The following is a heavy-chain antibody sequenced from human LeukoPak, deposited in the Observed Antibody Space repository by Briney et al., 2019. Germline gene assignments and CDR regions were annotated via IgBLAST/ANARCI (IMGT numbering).Heavy chain of an antibody. CDR2: ISSSSSYI. CDR1: GFTFSSYS. V-gene: IGHV3-21*01. D-gene: IGHD3-10*01. CDR3: GAASGPMVRGD. Sequence: GSLRLSCAASGFTFSSYSMNWVRQAPGKGLEWVSSISSSSSYIYYSDSVKGRFTISRDNAKNSLYLQMNSLRAEATAAYYCGAASGPMVRGDWGQGTLVTVSS. J-gene: IGHJ4*02.